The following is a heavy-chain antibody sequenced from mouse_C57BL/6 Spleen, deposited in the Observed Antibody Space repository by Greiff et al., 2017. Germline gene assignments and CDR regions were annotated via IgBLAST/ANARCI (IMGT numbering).Heavy chain of an antibody. Sequence: EVKVEESGGGLVKPGGSLKLSCAASGFTFSSYTMSWVRQTPEKRLEWVATISGGGGNTYYPDSVKGRFTISRDNAKNTLYLQMSSLRSEDTALYYCSRRDLYYFDYWGQGTTLTVSS. CDR1: GFTFSSYT. CDR3: SRRDLYYFDY. CDR2: ISGGGGNT. V-gene: IGHV5-9*01. J-gene: IGHJ2*01.